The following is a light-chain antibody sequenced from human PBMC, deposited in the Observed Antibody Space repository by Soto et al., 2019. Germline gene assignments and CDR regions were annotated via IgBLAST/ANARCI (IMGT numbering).Light chain of an antibody. J-gene: IGLJ7*01. CDR2: DDN. CDR1: ASNIGNNS. CDR3: GTWDTSLPACV. Sequence: QSVLTQPPSVSAAPGQRVTISCAGSASNIGNNSVSWYQQLPGAAPKLLIYDDNNRPSGIPDPFSGSKSGTSATLGITVLQTGYEADYYCGTWDTSLPACVFGPGTQLTVL. V-gene: IGLV1-51*01.